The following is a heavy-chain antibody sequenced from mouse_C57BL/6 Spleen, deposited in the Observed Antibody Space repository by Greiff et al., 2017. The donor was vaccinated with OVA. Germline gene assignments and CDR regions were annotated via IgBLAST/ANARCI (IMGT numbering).Heavy chain of an antibody. CDR3: AITETRGWYFDV. CDR2: IDPSDSET. Sequence: VQLQQPGAELVRPGSSVKLSCKASGYTFTSYWMHWVKQRPIQGLEWIGNIDPSDSETHYNQKFKDKATLTVDKSSSTAYMQLSSLTSEDSAVYYCAITETRGWYFDVWGTGTTVTVSS. D-gene: IGHD4-1*01. V-gene: IGHV1-52*01. CDR1: GYTFTSYW. J-gene: IGHJ1*03.